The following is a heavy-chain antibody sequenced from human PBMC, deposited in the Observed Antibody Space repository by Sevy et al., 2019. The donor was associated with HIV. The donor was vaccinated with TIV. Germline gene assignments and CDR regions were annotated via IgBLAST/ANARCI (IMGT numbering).Heavy chain of an antibody. D-gene: IGHD3-16*01. J-gene: IGHJ4*02. CDR2: VYWDDDE. Sequence: SGPTLVKPTQTLTLTCAFSGFSLTTSGVAVGWFRQPPGKALEWLALVYWDDDEQYNPSLRSRLTITKDTSKNQVVLKMTNMNPVDTGTYFCAHRITGFRSFDYCGQGTLVTVSS. V-gene: IGHV2-5*02. CDR3: AHRITGFRSFDY. CDR1: GFSLTTSGVA.